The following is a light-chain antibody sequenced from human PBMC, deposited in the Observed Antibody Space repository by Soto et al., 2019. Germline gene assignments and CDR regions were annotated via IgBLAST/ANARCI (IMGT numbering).Light chain of an antibody. CDR1: QSVSRY. CDR3: QQRSNRPRT. Sequence: EIVLTQSPATLSLSPGERATLSCRASQSVSRYLAWYQQKPGQAPRLLIHDASNRATGIPARFSGSGSGTDFTLTISSLEPEDFAVYYCQQRSNRPRTFGGGTKVEIK. CDR2: DAS. J-gene: IGKJ4*01. V-gene: IGKV3-11*01.